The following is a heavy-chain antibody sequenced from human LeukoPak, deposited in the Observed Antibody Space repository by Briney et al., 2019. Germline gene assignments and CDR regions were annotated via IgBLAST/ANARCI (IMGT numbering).Heavy chain of an antibody. CDR2: INHSGST. Sequence: PSETLSLTCAVYGGSYSGYYWSGTRRPPGKGREWIGEINHSGSTNYNPSLKSRVTISVDRSKNQFSWKLSSVTAADTAVYYCARGGVRGGSDYWGEGTLVTVSS. CDR1: GGSYSGYY. J-gene: IGHJ4*02. D-gene: IGHD3-10*01. V-gene: IGHV4-34*01. CDR3: ARGGVRGGSDY.